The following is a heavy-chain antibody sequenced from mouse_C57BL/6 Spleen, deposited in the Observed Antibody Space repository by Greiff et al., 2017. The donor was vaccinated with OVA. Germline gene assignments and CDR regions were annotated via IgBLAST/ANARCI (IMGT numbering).Heavy chain of an antibody. Sequence: VQLQQSGAELVRPGASVKLSCTASGFNIKDDYMHWVKQRPEQGLEWIGWIDPENGDTEYASKFQGKATITADTSSNTAYLQLSSLTSEDTAVYYCTTSPSYYAMDYWGQGTSVTVSS. V-gene: IGHV14-4*01. CDR2: IDPENGDT. J-gene: IGHJ4*01. CDR1: GFNIKDDY. CDR3: TTSPSYYAMDY.